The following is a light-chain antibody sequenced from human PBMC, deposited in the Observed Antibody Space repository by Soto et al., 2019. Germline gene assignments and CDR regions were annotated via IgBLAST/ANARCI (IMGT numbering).Light chain of an antibody. CDR1: QDISNY. J-gene: IGKJ3*01. Sequence: DIQMTQSPSSLSASVGDRVTITCQASQDISNYLNWYQQKPGKAPKLLIYDASNLETGVPSRFSGSGSGTDFTFTISSLQPEDIATYYCQHYYNLPQFGPGTKVDIK. CDR3: QHYYNLPQ. V-gene: IGKV1-33*01. CDR2: DAS.